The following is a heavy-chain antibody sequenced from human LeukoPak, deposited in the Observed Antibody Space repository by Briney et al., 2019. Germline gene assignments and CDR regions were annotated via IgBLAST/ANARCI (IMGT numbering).Heavy chain of an antibody. D-gene: IGHD2-21*02. CDR2: ISWNSGDI. V-gene: IGHV3-9*01. J-gene: IGHJ2*01. CDR1: GFSFGGYA. Sequence: PGGSLRLSCAASGFSFGGYALHWVRQAPGKDLEWVASISWNSGDIVHADSVKGRFTISRDNAKNSLYLQMDSLRTEDTALYYCVKSGGYATAIRYFDLWGRGTLVTVSS. CDR3: VKSGGYATAIRYFDL.